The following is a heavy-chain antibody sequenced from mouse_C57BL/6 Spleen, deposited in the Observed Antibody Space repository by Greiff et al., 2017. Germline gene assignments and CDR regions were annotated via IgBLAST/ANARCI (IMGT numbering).Heavy chain of an antibody. CDR2: IYPGDGDT. CDR3: ASLGDITTAERGFAY. CDR1: GYAFSSSW. Sequence: VMLVESGPELVKPGASVKISCKASGYAFSSSWMNWVKQRPGKGLEWIGRIYPGDGDTNYNGKFKGKATLTADKSSSTAYMQLSSLTSEDSAVYFCASLGDITTAERGFAYWGQGTLVTVSA. V-gene: IGHV1-82*01. D-gene: IGHD1-1*01. J-gene: IGHJ3*01.